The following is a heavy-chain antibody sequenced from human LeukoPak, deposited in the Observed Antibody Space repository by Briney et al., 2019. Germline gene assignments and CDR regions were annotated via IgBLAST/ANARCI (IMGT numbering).Heavy chain of an antibody. Sequence: GASVKVSCKASGYTFTGYYMHWVRQAPGQGLEWMGWINPNSGGTNYAQKFQGRVTMTRDTSISTAYMELSRLRSDDTAVYYCARVIRYSSSWYWFDPWGQGTLFTVSS. CDR1: GYTFTGYY. V-gene: IGHV1-2*02. CDR2: INPNSGGT. D-gene: IGHD6-13*01. J-gene: IGHJ5*02. CDR3: ARVIRYSSSWYWFDP.